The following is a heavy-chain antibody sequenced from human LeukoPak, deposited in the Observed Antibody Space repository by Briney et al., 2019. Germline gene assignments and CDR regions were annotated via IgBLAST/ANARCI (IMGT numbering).Heavy chain of an antibody. J-gene: IGHJ5*02. V-gene: IGHV1-8*01. CDR2: MNPNSGNT. D-gene: IGHD3-10*01. CDR1: GYTFSTYD. CDR3: ARGPSRDYGSGSSWFDP. Sequence: WASVKVSCKASGYTFSTYDIHWVRQVTGQGLEWMGWMNPNSGNTGYAQKIQGRVTMTRNTSINTAYMELSSLRSEDTAVYYCARGPSRDYGSGSSWFDPWGQGTLVTVSS.